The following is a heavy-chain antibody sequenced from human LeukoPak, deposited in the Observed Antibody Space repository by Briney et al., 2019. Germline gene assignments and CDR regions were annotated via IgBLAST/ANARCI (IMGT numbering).Heavy chain of an antibody. J-gene: IGHJ4*02. D-gene: IGHD5-18*01. CDR3: ARDVDTATDQINDY. CDR2: VSTYYGNR. Sequence: ASVKVSCKASGYTFTIHGISWVRQAPGQGLEWMGWVSTYYGNRNYVPKYQGRVTMTTDTSTSTAYMELMSLRSDDTAVYYCARDVDTATDQINDYWGQGTLVTVSS. CDR1: GYTFTIHG. V-gene: IGHV1-18*04.